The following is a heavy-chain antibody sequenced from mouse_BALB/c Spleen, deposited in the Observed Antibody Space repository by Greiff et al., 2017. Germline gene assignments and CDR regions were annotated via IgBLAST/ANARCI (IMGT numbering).Heavy chain of an antibody. CDR2: ISYDGSN. D-gene: IGHD1-1*02. V-gene: IGHV3-6*02. J-gene: IGHJ2*01. Sequence: ESGPGLVKPSQSLTLTCSATGFSITSGYFWNLIRQFPGNKLEWMGYISYDGSNNYNPSLKNRISITRDTSKNQFFLKLSSVTTEDTATYYCAREGSYVCDYWGQGTTLTVSS. CDR1: GFSITSGYF. CDR3: AREGSYVCDY.